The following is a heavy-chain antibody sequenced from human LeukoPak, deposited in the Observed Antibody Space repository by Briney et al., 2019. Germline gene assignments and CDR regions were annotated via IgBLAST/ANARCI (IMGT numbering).Heavy chain of an antibody. CDR2: IYYSGST. Sequence: SETLSLTCTVSGGSLSSYYWSWIRQPPGKGLEWIGYIYYSGSTNYNPSLKSRVTISVDTSKNQFSLKLSSVTAAGTAVYYCASCYDSSGYYYDAFDIWGQGTMVTVSS. CDR3: ASCYDSSGYYYDAFDI. J-gene: IGHJ3*02. V-gene: IGHV4-59*01. CDR1: GGSLSSYY. D-gene: IGHD3-22*01.